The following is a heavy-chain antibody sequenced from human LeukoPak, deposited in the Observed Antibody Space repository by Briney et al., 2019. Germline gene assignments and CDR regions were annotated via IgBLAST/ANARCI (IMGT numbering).Heavy chain of an antibody. Sequence: GGSLRLSCAASGFTVSSNYMSWVRQAPGKGLGWVSIIYSGGSTYYADSVKGRFTISRDNSKNTLYLQMNSLRAEDTAVYYCARVAAAGPFDSWGQGTLVTVSS. J-gene: IGHJ5*01. D-gene: IGHD6-13*01. CDR1: GFTVSSNY. CDR3: ARVAAAGPFDS. V-gene: IGHV3-53*01. CDR2: IYSGGST.